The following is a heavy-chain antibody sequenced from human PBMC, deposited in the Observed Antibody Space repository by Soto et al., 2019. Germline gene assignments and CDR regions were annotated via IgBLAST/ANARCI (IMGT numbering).Heavy chain of an antibody. Sequence: SVKVSCKASGGTFSSYTISWVRQAPGQGLEWMGRIIASLGIANYAQKFQGRVTITRDTSASTAYMELSSLRSEDTAVYYCARAVAVAADFDYWGQGTLVTVSS. J-gene: IGHJ4*02. CDR3: ARAVAVAADFDY. CDR2: IIASLGIA. CDR1: GGTFSSYT. D-gene: IGHD6-19*01. V-gene: IGHV1-69*02.